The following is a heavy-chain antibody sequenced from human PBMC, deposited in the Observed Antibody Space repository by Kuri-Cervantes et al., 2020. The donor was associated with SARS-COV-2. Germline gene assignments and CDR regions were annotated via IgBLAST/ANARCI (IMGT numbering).Heavy chain of an antibody. Sequence: GSLRLSCTVSGGSISSYYWSWIRQPAGKGLEWIGRIYTSGSTNYNPSLKSRVTMSVDTSKNQFSLKLSSVTAADTAVYYCARALANFWSGSDWYFDPWGRGTLVTVSS. J-gene: IGHJ2*01. CDR3: ARALANFWSGSDWYFDP. V-gene: IGHV4-4*07. CDR2: IYTSGST. CDR1: GGSISSYY. D-gene: IGHD3-3*01.